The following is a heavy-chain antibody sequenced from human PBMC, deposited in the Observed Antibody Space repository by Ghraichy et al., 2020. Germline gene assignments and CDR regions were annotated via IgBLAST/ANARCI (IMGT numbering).Heavy chain of an antibody. CDR3: AREDYYDSSGYYRDAFDF. CDR1: GGIFSTYA. V-gene: IGHV1-69*13. Sequence: SVKVSCKASGGIFSTYAISWVRQAPGQGLEWMGGIIPIFGTANYAQKFQGRVTITADESTSTAYMELSSLRSEDTAVYYCAREDYYDSSGYYRDAFDFWGQGTMVTVSS. CDR2: IIPIFGTA. J-gene: IGHJ3*01. D-gene: IGHD3-22*01.